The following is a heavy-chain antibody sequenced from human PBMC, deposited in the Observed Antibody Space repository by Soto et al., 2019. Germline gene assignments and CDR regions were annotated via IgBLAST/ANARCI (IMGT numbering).Heavy chain of an antibody. CDR1: GYTLTKLS. Sequence: QAQLVQSGAEVKKPGASVKVSCKLSGYTLTKLSMHWVRQAPGKGLEWMGGFDSEDGETIYAQKFQGRVTMTEDTSTDTAYMELSSLRSEDTAVYYCATSLYSSSWYFGTYYYTMDVWGQGTTVTVSS. J-gene: IGHJ6*02. V-gene: IGHV1-24*01. D-gene: IGHD6-13*01. CDR2: FDSEDGET. CDR3: ATSLYSSSWYFGTYYYTMDV.